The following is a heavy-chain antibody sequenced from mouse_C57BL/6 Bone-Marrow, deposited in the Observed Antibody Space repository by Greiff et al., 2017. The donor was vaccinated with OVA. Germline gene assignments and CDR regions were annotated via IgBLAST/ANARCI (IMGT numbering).Heavy chain of an antibody. CDR2: IYPGSGST. CDR3: ARRTGAYAMDY. V-gene: IGHV1-55*01. CDR1: GYTFTSYW. J-gene: IGHJ4*01. Sequence: QVQLQQPGAELVKPGASVKMSCKASGYTFTSYWINWVKQRPGQGLEWIGDIYPGSGSTNYNEKFKRKATLTVDTSSSTAYMQLSSLTSEDSAVYYCARRTGAYAMDYWGQGTSVTVSS.